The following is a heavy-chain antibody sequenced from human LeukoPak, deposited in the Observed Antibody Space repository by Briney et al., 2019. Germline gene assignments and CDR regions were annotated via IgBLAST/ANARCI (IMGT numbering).Heavy chain of an antibody. Sequence: SETLSLTCTVSGGSVSSGSYYGSWIRQPPGKGLEWIGYIYYSGSTNYNPSLKSRVTISVDTSKNQFSLKLSSVTAADTAVYYCARGSGVTEYPFDYWGQGTLVTVSS. V-gene: IGHV4-61*01. CDR1: GGSVSSGSYY. CDR2: IYYSGST. D-gene: IGHD3-10*01. J-gene: IGHJ4*02. CDR3: ARGSGVTEYPFDY.